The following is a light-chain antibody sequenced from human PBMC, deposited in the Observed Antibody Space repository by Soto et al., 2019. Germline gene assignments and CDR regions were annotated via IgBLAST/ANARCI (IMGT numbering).Light chain of an antibody. CDR3: QQTNSFPIT. V-gene: IGKV1D-12*01. Sequence: DLQMTQSPSSVSASVGDRVTITCRASQGISSWLVWYQQKPGKAPKLLIYAASRLQTGVPSRFSGSGSGTDFTLTISSLQPEDFATYYCQQTNSFPITFGQGTRLEIK. CDR1: QGISSW. J-gene: IGKJ5*01. CDR2: AAS.